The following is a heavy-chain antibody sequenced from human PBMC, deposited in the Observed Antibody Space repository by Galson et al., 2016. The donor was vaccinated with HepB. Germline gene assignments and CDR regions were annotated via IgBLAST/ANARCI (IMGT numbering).Heavy chain of an antibody. V-gene: IGHV6-1*01. CDR1: GDSVSSKSAA. CDR3: SRDLGIAIAATNDAFDI. J-gene: IGHJ3*02. CDR2: TYYRSKWYY. D-gene: IGHD6-13*01. Sequence: CAISGDSVSSKSAAWNWIRQSPSRGLEWLGRTYYRSKWYYDYAVSVKSRISITPDTPKNQFSLQMTSVTPEDTAVYYCSRDLGIAIAATNDAFDIWGQGTMVTVSS.